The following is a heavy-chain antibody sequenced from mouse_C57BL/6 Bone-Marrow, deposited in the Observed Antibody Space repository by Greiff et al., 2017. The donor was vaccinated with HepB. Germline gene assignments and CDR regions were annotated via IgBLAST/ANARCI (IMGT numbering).Heavy chain of an antibody. CDR1: GYSITSGYY. D-gene: IGHD1-1*01. J-gene: IGHJ1*03. Sequence: EVQLQESGPGLVKPSQSLSLTCSVTGYSITSGYYWNWIRQFPGNKLEWMGYISYDGSNNYNPSLKNRISITRDTSKNQFFLKLNSVTTEDTATYYCARRSYGSSYRYFDVWGTGTTVTVSS. CDR2: ISYDGSN. V-gene: IGHV3-6*01. CDR3: ARRSYGSSYRYFDV.